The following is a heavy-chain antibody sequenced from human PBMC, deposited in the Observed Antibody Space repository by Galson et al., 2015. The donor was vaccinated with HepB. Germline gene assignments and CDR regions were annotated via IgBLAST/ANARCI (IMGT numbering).Heavy chain of an antibody. J-gene: IGHJ4*02. D-gene: IGHD1-7*01. CDR1: GFTFGDHA. CDR2: IRSKAYGGTT. Sequence: SLRLSCAASGFTFGDHAMSWVRQAPGKGLEWVGFIRSKAYGGTTEYAASVKGRFTISRDDSKSIAYLQMNSLKTEDTAVYYCNRGAGTTVDYWGQGTLVTVSS. V-gene: IGHV3-49*04. CDR3: NRGAGTTVDY.